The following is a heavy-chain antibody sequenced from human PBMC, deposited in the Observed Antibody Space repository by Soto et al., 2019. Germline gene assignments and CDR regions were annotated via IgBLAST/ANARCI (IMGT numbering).Heavy chain of an antibody. CDR3: VRGRVGYCRGGSCESILDY. Sequence: QVQLVQSGAEVKKPGSSVKVSCKASGGTFSSYAISWVRQAPGQGLEWMGGIIPIFGTANYAQKFQGRVTITADESTSTAYMELSSLRCEDTAVYYCVRGRVGYCRGGSCESILDYWGQGTLVTVSS. CDR1: GGTFSSYA. CDR2: IIPIFGTA. V-gene: IGHV1-69*01. D-gene: IGHD2-15*01. J-gene: IGHJ4*02.